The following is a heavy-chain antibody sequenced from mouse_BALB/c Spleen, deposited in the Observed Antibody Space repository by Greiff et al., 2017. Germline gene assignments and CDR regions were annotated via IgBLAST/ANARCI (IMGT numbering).Heavy chain of an antibody. Sequence: EVMLVESGGGLVKPGGSLKLSCAASGFTFSDYYMYWVRQTPEKRLEWVATISDGGSYTYYPDSVKGRFTISRDNAKNNLYLQMSSLKSEDTAMYYCARGSTASYYFDYWGQGTTLTVSS. CDR1: GFTFSDYY. CDR3: ARGSTASYYFDY. D-gene: IGHD1-2*01. CDR2: ISDGGSYT. V-gene: IGHV5-4*02. J-gene: IGHJ2*01.